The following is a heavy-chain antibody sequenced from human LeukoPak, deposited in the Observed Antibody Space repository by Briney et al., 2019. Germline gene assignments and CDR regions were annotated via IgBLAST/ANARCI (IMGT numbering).Heavy chain of an antibody. CDR2: IKEDGSEK. Sequence: PGGSLRLSCAVSGFTFSTYWMSWVRQAPGKGLEWVANIKEDGSEKYYVDSVKGRFAISRDNAKNSLYLQMNSLRAEDTAVYYCATEGRMPSTTPALNRFDPWGQGTLVTVSS. J-gene: IGHJ5*02. D-gene: IGHD1-7*01. V-gene: IGHV3-7*01. CDR3: ATEGRMPSTTPALNRFDP. CDR1: GFTFSTYW.